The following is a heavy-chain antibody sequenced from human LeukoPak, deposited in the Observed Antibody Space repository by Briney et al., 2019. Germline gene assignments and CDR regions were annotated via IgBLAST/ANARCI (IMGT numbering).Heavy chain of an antibody. J-gene: IGHJ5*02. CDR1: GFTFSSYS. Sequence: GGSLRLPCAASGFTFSSYSMNWVRQAPGKGLEWVSSISDSGSDIYYADSVRGRFTISRDNAKNSVYLQMNSLRAEDTAVYYCAKDAIIVNSWGFDPWGQGTLVTVSS. CDR2: ISDSGSDI. D-gene: IGHD2-2*01. V-gene: IGHV3-21*06. CDR3: AKDAIIVNSWGFDP.